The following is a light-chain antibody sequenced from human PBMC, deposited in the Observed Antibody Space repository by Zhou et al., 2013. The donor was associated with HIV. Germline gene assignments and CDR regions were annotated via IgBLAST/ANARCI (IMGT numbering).Light chain of an antibody. J-gene: IGKJ1*01. Sequence: EIVLTQSPGTLSLSPGERATLSCRASQTVVSNYLAWYQQKSGQAPRLLIYGASIRATAIPDRFSGSGSGTDFALTISRLEPEDFAVYYCQQYGSSPRTFGQGTKV. CDR1: QTVVSNY. V-gene: IGKV3-20*01. CDR3: QQYGSSPRT. CDR2: GAS.